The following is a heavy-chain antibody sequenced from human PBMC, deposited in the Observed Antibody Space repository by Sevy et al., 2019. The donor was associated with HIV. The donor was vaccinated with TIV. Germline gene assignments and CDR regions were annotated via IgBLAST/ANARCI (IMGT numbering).Heavy chain of an antibody. CDR1: GFTFSSYD. Sequence: GGSLRLSCVASGFTFSSYDMHWVRQVTGKGLEWVSGVGPAGDPFYPGSVKGRFTISRENAKNSFYLQMNSRGAGDTAVYYCARSGGDSDYGMDVWGQGTTVTVSS. D-gene: IGHD5-12*01. V-gene: IGHV3-13*05. CDR3: ARSGGDSDYGMDV. CDR2: VGPAGDP. J-gene: IGHJ6*02.